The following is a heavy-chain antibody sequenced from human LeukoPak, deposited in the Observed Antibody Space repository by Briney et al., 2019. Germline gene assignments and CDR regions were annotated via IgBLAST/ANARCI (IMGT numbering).Heavy chain of an antibody. CDR2: IDRGVGNT. CDR1: GFTFSIYD. V-gene: IGHV3-23*01. J-gene: IGHJ4*02. D-gene: IGHD1-1*01. Sequence: GGSLRLSCAASGFTFSIYDLSWVRQAPGKGLECVSAIDRGVGNTYYADSVKGRFTISRDNSKNTLYLQMNNLRVDDTAVYYCAKKGQADDDGKPDWGQGTLVTVSS. CDR3: AKKGQADDDGKPD.